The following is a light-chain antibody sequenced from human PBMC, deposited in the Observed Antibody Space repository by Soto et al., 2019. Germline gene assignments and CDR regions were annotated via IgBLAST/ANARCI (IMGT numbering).Light chain of an antibody. J-gene: IGKJ1*01. CDR3: QQYGRSSWT. CDR2: GAS. Sequence: ESVLTQYPGTLSLSPGERATLSFSASQSVSSSYLAWYQQKSGQAPRLLIYGASNRATGIPDRFSGSGSGTDFTLTISRLEPEDFAVYYCQQYGRSSWTFGQGTKVDIK. V-gene: IGKV3-20*01. CDR1: QSVSSSY.